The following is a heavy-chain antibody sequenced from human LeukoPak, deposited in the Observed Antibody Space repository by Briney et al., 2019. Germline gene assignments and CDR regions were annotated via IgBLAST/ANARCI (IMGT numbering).Heavy chain of an antibody. J-gene: IGHJ2*01. D-gene: IGHD6-13*01. CDR3: ARFRGQQLVPWYFDL. Sequence: SETLSLTCTVSGGSISSDSYYWGWIRQPPGKGLEWIAHIFYTGSTDYNTSLKSRVTISIDTSKNQFSLNLRSVTAADTAVYYCARFRGQQLVPWYFDLWGRGTLVTVSS. V-gene: IGHV4-39*07. CDR2: IFYTGST. CDR1: GGSISSDSYY.